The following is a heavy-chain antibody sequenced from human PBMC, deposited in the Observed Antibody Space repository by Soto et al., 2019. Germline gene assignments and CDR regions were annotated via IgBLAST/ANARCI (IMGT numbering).Heavy chain of an antibody. Sequence: GGSLRLSCAASGFTFSSYGMHWVRQAPGKGLEWVAVISYDGSNKYYADSVKGRFTISRDNSKNTLYLQMNSLRAEDTAVYYCAKDPESHYGDYAPLGYFDYWGQGTLVTVSS. D-gene: IGHD4-17*01. CDR3: AKDPESHYGDYAPLGYFDY. CDR1: GFTFSSYG. V-gene: IGHV3-30*18. J-gene: IGHJ4*02. CDR2: ISYDGSNK.